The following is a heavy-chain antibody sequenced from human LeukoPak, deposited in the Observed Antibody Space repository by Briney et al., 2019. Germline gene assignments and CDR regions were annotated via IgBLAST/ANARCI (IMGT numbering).Heavy chain of an antibody. J-gene: IGHJ6*03. CDR1: GGSISSYY. CDR3: ARDNYYYYMDV. V-gene: IGHV4-59*01. CDR2: IYYSGST. Sequence: SETLSLTCTVSGGSISSYYWSWIRQPPGKGLECIGYIYYSGSTNYNPSLKSRVTISVDASKNQFSLKLSSVTAADTAVYYCARDNYYYYMDVWGKGTTVTVSS.